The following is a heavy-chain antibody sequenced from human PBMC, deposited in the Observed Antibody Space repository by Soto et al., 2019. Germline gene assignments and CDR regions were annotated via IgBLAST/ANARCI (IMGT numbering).Heavy chain of an antibody. CDR3: ARDRTIFGVVIVAY. CDR1: GFTFSSYS. CDR2: ISSSSSTI. Sequence: EVQLVESGGGLVQPGGSLRLSCAASGFTFSSYSMNWVRQAPGKGLEWVSYISSSSSTIYYADSVKGRFTISRDNAKNSLYLQMNSLRAEDTAVYYCARDRTIFGVVIVAYRGQGTLVTVSS. D-gene: IGHD3-3*01. J-gene: IGHJ4*02. V-gene: IGHV3-48*01.